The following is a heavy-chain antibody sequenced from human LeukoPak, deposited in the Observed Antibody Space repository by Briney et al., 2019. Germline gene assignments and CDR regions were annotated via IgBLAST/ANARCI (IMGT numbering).Heavy chain of an antibody. V-gene: IGHV3-30*18. CDR1: GFTFSSYG. CDR2: ISYDGSNK. D-gene: IGHD6-6*01. Sequence: GGSLRLSCAASGFTFSSYGMHWVRQAPGKGLEWVAVISYDGSNKYYADSVKGRFTISRDNSKNTLYLQMNSLRAEDTAVYYCAKGVYPLAVGYWGQGTLVTVSS. J-gene: IGHJ4*02. CDR3: AKGVYPLAVGY.